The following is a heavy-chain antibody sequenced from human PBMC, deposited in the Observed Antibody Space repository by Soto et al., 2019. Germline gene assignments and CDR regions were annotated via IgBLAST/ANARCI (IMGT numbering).Heavy chain of an antibody. V-gene: IGHV4-30-4*01. Sequence: PSETLSLTCSVSGGSISSGDYYWSWIRQPPGKGLEWIGYIYYSGSTYYNPSLKSRVTISVDTSKNQFSLKLSSVTAADTAVYYRARAPGYCSRSRCLPSYGTDVSC. CDR2: IYYSGST. J-gene: IGHJ6*02. CDR1: GGSISSGDYY. D-gene: IGHD2-15*01. CDR3: ARAPGYCSRSRCLPSYGTDV.